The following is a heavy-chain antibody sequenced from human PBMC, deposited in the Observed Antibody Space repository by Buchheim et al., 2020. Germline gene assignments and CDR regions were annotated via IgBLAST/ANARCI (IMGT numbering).Heavy chain of an antibody. CDR3: ARVLGSLGVVVAATGMPAWFDP. CDR2: IYYSGST. V-gene: IGHV4-30-4*01. D-gene: IGHD2-15*01. J-gene: IGHJ5*02. CDR1: GGSISSGDYY. Sequence: QVQLQESGPGLVKPSQTLSLTCTVSGGSISSGDYYWSWIRQPPGKGLEWIGYIYYSGSTYYNPSLKSRVTISVDTSKNQFSLKLSSVTAADTAVYYCARVLGSLGVVVAATGMPAWFDPWGQGTL.